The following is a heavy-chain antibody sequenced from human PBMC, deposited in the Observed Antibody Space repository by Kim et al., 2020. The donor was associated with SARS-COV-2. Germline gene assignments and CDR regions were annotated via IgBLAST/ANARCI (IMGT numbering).Heavy chain of an antibody. CDR3: AIVASKLRFLNFEY. V-gene: IGHV3-23*01. Sequence: YADSGKGRFTISGNNAQNTLYLQLNSLRAEDTAVYYCAIVASKLRFLNFEYWGQGTLVTVSP. J-gene: IGHJ4*02. D-gene: IGHD3-3*01.